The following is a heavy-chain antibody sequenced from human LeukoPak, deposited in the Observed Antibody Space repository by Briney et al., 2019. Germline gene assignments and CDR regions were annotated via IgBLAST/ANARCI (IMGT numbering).Heavy chain of an antibody. CDR1: GSPFTSYW. CDR3: ARHPTNWFDP. CDR2: IDTSDSYT. J-gene: IGHJ5*02. Sequence: GGSLQISCQGSGSPFTSYWSSWARQLPGKGLEWMGRIDTSDSYTNYSPSFQGHVTISADKSISTAYLQWSSLKASDTAMYYCARHPTNWFDPWGQGTLVTVSS. V-gene: IGHV5-10-1*01.